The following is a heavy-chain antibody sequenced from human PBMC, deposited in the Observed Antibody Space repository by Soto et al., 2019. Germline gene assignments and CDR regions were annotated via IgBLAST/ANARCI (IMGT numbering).Heavy chain of an antibody. D-gene: IGHD6-19*01. Sequence: QVQLVESGGGVVQPGRSLRLSCAASGFTFSSYGMHWVRQAPGKGLEWVAVISYDGSNKYYADSVKGRFTISRDNSKNTLYLQMNSLRAEDTAVYYCAKDLFVPAGRPGIAVAGNPWGQGTLVTVSS. CDR3: AKDLFVPAGRPGIAVAGNP. CDR2: ISYDGSNK. CDR1: GFTFSSYG. V-gene: IGHV3-30*18. J-gene: IGHJ5*02.